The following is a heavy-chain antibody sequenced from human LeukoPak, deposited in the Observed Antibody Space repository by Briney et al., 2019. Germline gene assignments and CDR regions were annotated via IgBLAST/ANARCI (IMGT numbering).Heavy chain of an antibody. D-gene: IGHD3-16*01. CDR2: IYTTGRT. Sequence: GGSLRLSCAASGFTVSSNYMSWVRQAPGKGLEWVSFIYTTGRTHDSDSVKGRFTISRDSSKNTLYLQMNSLRAEDTAVYYCARNTGWGIYNWFDPWGQGTLVTVSS. V-gene: IGHV3-53*01. CDR3: ARNTGWGIYNWFDP. J-gene: IGHJ5*02. CDR1: GFTVSSNY.